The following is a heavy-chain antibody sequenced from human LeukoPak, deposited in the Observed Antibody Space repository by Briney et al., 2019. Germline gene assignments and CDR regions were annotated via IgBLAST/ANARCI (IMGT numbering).Heavy chain of an antibody. CDR2: IFHGGST. V-gene: IGHV4-4*02. Sequence: SETLSLTCAVSGGFISNNNWRSWVRQPPGKGLEWIGEIFHGGSTNYNPSLKSRATISVDKSKNQFSLKLSSVTAADTAVYYCARVAIITAAGNTFDIWGQGTMVTVS. D-gene: IGHD6-13*01. J-gene: IGHJ3*02. CDR3: ARVAIITAAGNTFDI. CDR1: GGFISNNNW.